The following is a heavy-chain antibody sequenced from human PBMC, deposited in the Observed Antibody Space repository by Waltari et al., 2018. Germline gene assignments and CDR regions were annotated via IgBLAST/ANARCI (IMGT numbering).Heavy chain of an antibody. J-gene: IGHJ5*02. CDR1: GGSFSGYY. V-gene: IGHV4-34*01. CDR2: INHSGST. D-gene: IGHD2-2*01. CDR3: ARYRGTIVVVPAAASRGFDP. Sequence: QVQLQQWGAGLLKPSETLSLTCAVYGGSFSGYYWSWIRQPPGKGLEWIGEINHSGSTNYNPSLKSRVTISVDTSKNQFSLKLSSVTAADTAVYYCARYRGTIVVVPAAASRGFDPCGQGTLVTVSS.